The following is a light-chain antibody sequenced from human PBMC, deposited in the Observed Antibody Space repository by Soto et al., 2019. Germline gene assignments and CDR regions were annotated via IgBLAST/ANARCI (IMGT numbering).Light chain of an antibody. CDR1: QSIGKSY. V-gene: IGKV3-20*01. J-gene: IGKJ4*01. CDR3: QQYADSPLT. Sequence: ETVLTQSPGTVSLSPGESATLSCRASQSIGKSYLAWFQHKPGQAPRLLIYGASTRATGIPDRFRGSGSGTDCASTVSRLQSEDCADKYCQQYADSPLTFGEGTKVETK. CDR2: GAS.